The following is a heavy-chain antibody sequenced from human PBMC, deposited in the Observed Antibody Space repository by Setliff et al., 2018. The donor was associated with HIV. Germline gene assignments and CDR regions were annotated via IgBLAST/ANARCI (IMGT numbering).Heavy chain of an antibody. CDR1: GFTFTTYW. CDR2: INPDGRQR. J-gene: IGHJ4*02. Sequence: PGGSLRLSCAVSGFTFTTYWMTWVRQAPGKGLEWVANINPDGRQRNYADSVKGRFTISRDNADNSLYLQVNSLRAEDTAVYYCARDTAYSFDYWGQGTLVTVS. CDR3: ARDTAYSFDY. V-gene: IGHV3-7*01. D-gene: IGHD5-18*01.